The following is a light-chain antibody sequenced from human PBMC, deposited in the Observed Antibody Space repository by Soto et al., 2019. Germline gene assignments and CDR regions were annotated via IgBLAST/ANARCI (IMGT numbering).Light chain of an antibody. J-gene: IGLJ3*02. Sequence: QSALTQPASVSGSPGQSITISCTGTFSDIGGYKYVSWYQQHPGKAPKLMTYEVRNRPSGVSNRFSGSMSGNTASLTISGLQAEDEADYYCSSYTSSNTWVFGGGTKLTVL. CDR3: SSYTSSNTWV. CDR2: EVR. CDR1: FSDIGGYKY. V-gene: IGLV2-14*01.